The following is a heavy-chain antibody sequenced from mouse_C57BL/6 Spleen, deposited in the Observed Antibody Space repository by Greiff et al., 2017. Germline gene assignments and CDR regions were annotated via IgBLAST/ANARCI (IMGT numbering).Heavy chain of an antibody. CDR3: ATTPVEDY. J-gene: IGHJ2*01. D-gene: IGHD1-1*01. Sequence: EVQLQQSGAELVRPGASVKLSCTASGFNIKDDSMHWVKQRPEQGLEWIGWIDPENGDTEYASKFQGKATITADTSSNTAYLQLSSLTSEDTAVYYCATTPVEDYWGQGTTLTVSS. V-gene: IGHV14-4*01. CDR2: IDPENGDT. CDR1: GFNIKDDS.